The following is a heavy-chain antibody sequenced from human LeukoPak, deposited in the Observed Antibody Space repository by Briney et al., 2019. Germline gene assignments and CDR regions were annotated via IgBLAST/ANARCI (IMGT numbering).Heavy chain of an antibody. CDR3: ARGPYSSSWSYYYYYMDV. J-gene: IGHJ6*03. V-gene: IGHV5-51*01. Sequence: GESLKISCKGSGYIFTSYWIGWVRQMPGKGLEWMGIIYPGDSDTRYSPSFQGQVTISADKSISTAYLQWSSLKASDTAMYYCARGPYSSSWSYYYYYMDVWGKGTTVTVSS. CDR1: GYIFTSYW. D-gene: IGHD6-13*01. CDR2: IYPGDSDT.